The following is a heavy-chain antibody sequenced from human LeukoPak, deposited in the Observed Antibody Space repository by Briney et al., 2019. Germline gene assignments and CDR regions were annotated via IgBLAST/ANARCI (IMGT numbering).Heavy chain of an antibody. CDR3: AKKFRMGFFDY. D-gene: IGHD1-14*01. CDR1: GFTFSSYG. V-gene: IGHV3-30*18. CDR2: ISYDGSNK. J-gene: IGHJ4*02. Sequence: GGSLRLSCAASGFTFSSYGMHWVRQAPGKGLEWVAVISYDGSNKYYADSVKGRFTISRDNSKNTLYLQMNSLRAEDTAAYYCAKKFRMGFFDYWGQGTLVTVSS.